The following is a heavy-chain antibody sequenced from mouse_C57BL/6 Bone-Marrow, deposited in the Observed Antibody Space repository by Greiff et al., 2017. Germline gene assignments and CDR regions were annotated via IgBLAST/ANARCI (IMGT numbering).Heavy chain of an antibody. D-gene: IGHD2-5*01. J-gene: IGHJ2*01. CDR3: ARRAYYSNYGFDY. Sequence: EVQVVESGGGLVQPGESLKLSCESTEYEFPSHDMSWVRKTPEKRLELVAAINSDGGSTYYPDTMERRFIISRYNTKKTLYLQMSSLRSEDTALYYCARRAYYSNYGFDYWGQGTTLTVSS. V-gene: IGHV5-2*01. CDR2: INSDGGST. CDR1: EYEFPSHD.